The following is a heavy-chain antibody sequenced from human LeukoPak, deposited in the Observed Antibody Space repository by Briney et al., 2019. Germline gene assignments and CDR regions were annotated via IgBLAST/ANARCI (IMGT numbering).Heavy chain of an antibody. CDR2: ISSSSSTI. CDR1: GFTFSSYS. J-gene: IGHJ6*03. CDR3: AREWDSSGYYWDYYYYYYMDV. V-gene: IGHV3-48*01. D-gene: IGHD3-22*01. Sequence: PGGSLRLSCAASGFTFSSYSMNWVRQAPGKGLEWVSYISSSSSTIYYADSVKGRFTISRDNAKNSLYLQMNSLRAEDTAVYYCAREWDSSGYYWDYYYYYYMDVWGKGTTVTVSS.